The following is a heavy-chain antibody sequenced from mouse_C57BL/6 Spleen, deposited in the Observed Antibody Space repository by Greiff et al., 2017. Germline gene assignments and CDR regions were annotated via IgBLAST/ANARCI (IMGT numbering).Heavy chain of an antibody. D-gene: IGHD1-1*01. CDR3: TTGGSSYFDY. V-gene: IGHV14-4*01. CDR2: IDPENGDT. Sequence: EVKLVESGAELVRPGASVKLSCTASGFNIKDDYMHWVKQRPEQGLEWIGWIDPENGDTEYASKFQGKATITADTSSNTAYLQLSSLTSEDTAVYYCTTGGSSYFDYWGQGTTLTVSS. J-gene: IGHJ2*01. CDR1: GFNIKDDY.